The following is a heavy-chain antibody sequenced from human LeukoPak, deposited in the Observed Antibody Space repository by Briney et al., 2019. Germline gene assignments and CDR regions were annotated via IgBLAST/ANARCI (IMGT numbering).Heavy chain of an antibody. D-gene: IGHD2-15*01. V-gene: IGHV3-48*02. Sequence: GGSLRLSCAASGFTFSNYNINWVRQAPGKGLEWLSYISSSSTTIYYAHSVKGRFTISRDNAKNSLYLQMNSLRDEDTAVYYCARVVIAANPDAFDIWGQGTMVTVSS. CDR3: ARVVIAANPDAFDI. J-gene: IGHJ3*02. CDR2: ISSSSTTI. CDR1: GFTFSNYN.